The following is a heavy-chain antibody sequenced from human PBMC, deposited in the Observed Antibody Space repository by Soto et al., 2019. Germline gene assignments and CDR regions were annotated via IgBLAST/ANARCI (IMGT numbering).Heavy chain of an antibody. CDR1: GYTFSTHA. Sequence: ASVKVSCKASGYTFSTHAMHWVRQAPGQSLEWMGWINGGTGQTKHSHRFQDRVTITRDTSASTAYMELSSLRSEDTAVYYCARGKEMEENYYYYGLDICGQGTTATLS. V-gene: IGHV1-3*01. D-gene: IGHD1-1*01. J-gene: IGHJ6*02. CDR2: INGGTGQT. CDR3: ARGKEMEENYYYYGLDI.